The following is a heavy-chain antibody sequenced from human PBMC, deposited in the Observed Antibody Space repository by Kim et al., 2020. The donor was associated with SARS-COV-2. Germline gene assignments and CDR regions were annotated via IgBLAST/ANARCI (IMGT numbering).Heavy chain of an antibody. CDR1: GGSISSYY. Sequence: SETLSLTCTVSGGSISSYYWSWIRQPPGKGLEWIGYIYYSGSTNYNPSLKSRVTISVDTSKNQFSLKLSSVTAADTAVYYCARYKTGVVRGSNWFDPWGQGTLVTVSS. J-gene: IGHJ5*02. D-gene: IGHD3-10*01. CDR3: ARYKTGVVRGSNWFDP. V-gene: IGHV4-59*13. CDR2: IYYSGST.